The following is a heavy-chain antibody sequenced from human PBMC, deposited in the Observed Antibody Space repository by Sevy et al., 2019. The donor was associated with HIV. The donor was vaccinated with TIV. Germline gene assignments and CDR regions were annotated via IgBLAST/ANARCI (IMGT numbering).Heavy chain of an antibody. V-gene: IGHV3-21*01. CDR3: ARSYYDASGYSTFDY. CDR2: LSSSSTYI. CDR1: GFTFSSHS. Sequence: GGSLRLSCAASGFTFSSHSMSWVRQAPGKGLEWVSSLSSSSTYIFHAASVKGRFTISRDNAKNSLYLQMNSLRAEDTAVYYCARSYYDASGYSTFDYWGQGTLVTVSS. J-gene: IGHJ4*02. D-gene: IGHD3-22*01.